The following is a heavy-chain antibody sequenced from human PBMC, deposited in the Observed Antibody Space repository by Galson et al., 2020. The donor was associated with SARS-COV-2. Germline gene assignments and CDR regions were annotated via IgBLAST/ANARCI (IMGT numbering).Heavy chain of an antibody. D-gene: IGHD1-1*01. CDR2: IRSSSGTI. Sequence: GESLKISCASSGFTFSSYTMNLVRQAPVKGLELVAYIRSSSGTIYYADSVKGRFTISRDNAKNSLYLQLNSLRVEDTAVYYCARERLEYWGKGTLVTVSS. V-gene: IGHV3-48*04. CDR1: GFTFSSYT. CDR3: ARERLEY. J-gene: IGHJ4*02.